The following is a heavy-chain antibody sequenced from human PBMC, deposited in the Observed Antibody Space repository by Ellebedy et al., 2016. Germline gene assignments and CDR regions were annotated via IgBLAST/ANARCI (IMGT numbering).Heavy chain of an antibody. Sequence: ASVKVSCXASGYTFTEYYMHWVRQAPGQGLEWMGWMNPISGSTGYAQNFQGRVTMTRDTSITTAYMELSSLASDDTAVYYCARVRRVGEGGPWFDPWGQGTLVTVSS. D-gene: IGHD2-15*01. CDR2: MNPISGST. J-gene: IGHJ5*02. CDR3: ARVRRVGEGGPWFDP. V-gene: IGHV1-2*02. CDR1: GYTFTEYY.